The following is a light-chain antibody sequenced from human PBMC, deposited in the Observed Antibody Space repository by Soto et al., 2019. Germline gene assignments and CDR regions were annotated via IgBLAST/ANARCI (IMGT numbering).Light chain of an antibody. CDR3: XXXNNWPPFT. V-gene: IGKV3-15*01. CDR1: QSVSSN. Sequence: LSVSPGERATLSCRASQSVSSNLAWYQQKPGQAPRLLIYGASTRATGIPARFSGSGSGTEFTLTISSLQSEDFAVYXXXXXNNWPPFTFGPGTKVDIK. CDR2: GAS. J-gene: IGKJ3*01.